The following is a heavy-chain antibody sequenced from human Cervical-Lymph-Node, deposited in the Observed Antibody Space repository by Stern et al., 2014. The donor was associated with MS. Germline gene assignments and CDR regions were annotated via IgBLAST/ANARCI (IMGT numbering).Heavy chain of an antibody. CDR2: INPNSGRT. V-gene: IGHV1-2*06. CDR1: GYIFSGYY. CDR3: ARGRMLFDY. Sequence: QVQLVQSGAEVKKPGASVKVSCKSSGYIFSGYYIHWVRQAPGQGLEWMGRINPNSGRTNYAQKFQGSVTMTRDTSISTAYMELSRLTSDDTAVYYCARGRMLFDYWGQGTLVTVSS. D-gene: IGHD3-10*02. J-gene: IGHJ4*02.